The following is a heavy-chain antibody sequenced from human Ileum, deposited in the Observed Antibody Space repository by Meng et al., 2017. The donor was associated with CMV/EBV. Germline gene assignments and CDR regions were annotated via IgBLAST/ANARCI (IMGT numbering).Heavy chain of an antibody. CDR3: AKPDYYGSDFFDS. Sequence: GESLKISCAASGFTFSNSAVSWVRQAPGKGLGWVSGISRRGDGTYYADSVKGRFTISRDNSKDTVHLQMNSLRAEDTALYYCAKPDYYGSDFFDSWGQGTLVTVSS. CDR2: ISRRGDGT. CDR1: GFTFSNSA. V-gene: IGHV3-23*01. J-gene: IGHJ4*02. D-gene: IGHD3-10*01.